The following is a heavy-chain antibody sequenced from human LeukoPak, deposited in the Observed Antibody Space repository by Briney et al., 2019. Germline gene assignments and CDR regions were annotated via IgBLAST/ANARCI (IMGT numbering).Heavy chain of an antibody. CDR1: GFTFSTYA. Sequence: PGGSLRLSCAASGFTFSTYAMSWVRQAPGKGLEWVSAISGSGGSTYYADSVKGRFTISRDNSKNTLYLQMNSLRAEDTAVYYCARHLEYSSSYYFDYWGQGTLVTVSS. CDR2: ISGSGGST. V-gene: IGHV3-23*01. J-gene: IGHJ4*02. CDR3: ARHLEYSSSYYFDY. D-gene: IGHD6-6*01.